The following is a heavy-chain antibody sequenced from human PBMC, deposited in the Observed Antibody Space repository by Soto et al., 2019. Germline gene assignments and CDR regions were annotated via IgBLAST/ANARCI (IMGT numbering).Heavy chain of an antibody. CDR3: ARGGYCSGGSCYSLDAFDI. J-gene: IGHJ3*02. CDR1: GDSVSSNSAA. CDR2: TYYRSKWYN. Sequence: PSQTLSLTYAISGDSVSSNSAAWNWIRQSPSRGLEWLGRTYYRSKWYNDYAVSVKSRITINPDTSKNQFSLQLNSVTPEDTAVYYCARGGYCSGGSCYSLDAFDIWGQGTMVTVSS. D-gene: IGHD2-15*01. V-gene: IGHV6-1*01.